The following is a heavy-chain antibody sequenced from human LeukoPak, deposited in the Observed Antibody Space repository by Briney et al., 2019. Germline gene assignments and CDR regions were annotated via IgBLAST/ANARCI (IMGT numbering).Heavy chain of an antibody. Sequence: SETLSLTCTVSGGSISTNTYYWGWIRQPPGKALEWIRSIYYSGSTYYNPSLKSRVTITVDTSKNQFSLKLSSVTATDTAVYFCARSGSGRLLDYWGQGTLVTVSS. D-gene: IGHD6-19*01. CDR3: ARSGSGRLLDY. CDR2: IYYSGST. J-gene: IGHJ4*02. CDR1: GGSISTNTYY. V-gene: IGHV4-39*01.